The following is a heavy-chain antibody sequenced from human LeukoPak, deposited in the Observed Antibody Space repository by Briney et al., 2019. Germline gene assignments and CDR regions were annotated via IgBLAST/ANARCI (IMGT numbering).Heavy chain of an antibody. D-gene: IGHD2-15*01. J-gene: IGHJ4*02. CDR2: IYYSGST. CDR3: ARGVPAATLDY. CDR1: GGSISSGDHY. Sequence: PSQTLSPTCTVSGGSISSGDHYWSWIRQPPGKGLEYIGYIYYSGSTYYNPSLKSRVTISVDTSKNQFSLKLSSVTAADTAVYYCARGVPAATLDYWGQGTLVTVSS. V-gene: IGHV4-30-4*08.